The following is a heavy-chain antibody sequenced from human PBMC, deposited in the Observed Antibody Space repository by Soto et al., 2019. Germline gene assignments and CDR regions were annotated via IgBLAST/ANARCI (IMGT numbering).Heavy chain of an antibody. CDR3: AFTYYDFWSGYYTGHKTHYGMDV. V-gene: IGHV5-10-1*01. CDR2: IDPSDSYT. Sequence: PGESLKISCKGSGYSFTSYWISWVRQMPGKGLEWMGRIDPSDSYTNYSPSFQGHVTISADKSISTAYLQWSSLKASDTAMYYCAFTYYDFWSGYYTGHKTHYGMDVWGQGTTVTVSS. J-gene: IGHJ6*02. D-gene: IGHD3-3*01. CDR1: GYSFTSYW.